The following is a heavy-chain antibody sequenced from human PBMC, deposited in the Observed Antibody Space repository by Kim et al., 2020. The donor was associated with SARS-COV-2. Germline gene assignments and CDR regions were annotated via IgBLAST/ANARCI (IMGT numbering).Heavy chain of an antibody. V-gene: IGHV4-59*08. Sequence: SETLSLTCTVSGGSISSYYWSWIRQPPGKGLEWIGYIYYSGSTNYNPSLKSRVTISVDTSKNQFSLKLSSVTAADTAVYYCARLPYCSSTSCYLIDVWGQGTTVTVSS. CDR1: GGSISSYY. CDR3: ARLPYCSSTSCYLIDV. J-gene: IGHJ6*02. D-gene: IGHD2-2*01. CDR2: IYYSGST.